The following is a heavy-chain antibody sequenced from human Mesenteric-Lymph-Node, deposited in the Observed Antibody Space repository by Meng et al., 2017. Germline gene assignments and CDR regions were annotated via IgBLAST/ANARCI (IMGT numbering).Heavy chain of an antibody. CDR1: GYSFTSYW. CDR3: ARQAGWDYYGSGSYCFDY. D-gene: IGHD3-10*01. Sequence: KVSCKGSGYSFTSYWIGWVRQMPGKGLEWMGIIYPGNSDTRYSPSFQGQVTISADKSISTAYLQSSSLKASDTAMYYCARQAGWDYYGSGSYCFDYWGQGTLVTVSS. J-gene: IGHJ4*02. CDR2: IYPGNSDT. V-gene: IGHV5-51*01.